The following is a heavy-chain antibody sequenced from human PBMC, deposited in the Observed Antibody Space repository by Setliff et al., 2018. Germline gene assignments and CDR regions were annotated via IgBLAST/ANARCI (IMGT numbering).Heavy chain of an antibody. CDR2: IINNTDNT. J-gene: IGHJ3*01. CDR1: GYTFSTYG. D-gene: IGHD2-2*01. CDR3: ASFGGSCSSSSCYASDL. Sequence: ASVKVSCKASGYTFSTYGLHWVLQAPGQGPDWMGMIINNTDNTSYAQKSQGRVTMTTDTSTGTGYMELRCLRSDDTAVYFCASFGGSCSSSSCYASDLWGQGTMFTVSS. V-gene: IGHV1-18*01.